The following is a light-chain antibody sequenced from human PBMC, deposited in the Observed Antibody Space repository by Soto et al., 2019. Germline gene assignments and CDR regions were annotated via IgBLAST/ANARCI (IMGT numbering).Light chain of an antibody. CDR1: QGISSY. CDR3: QQLNSYPT. Sequence: DIQLTQSPSFLSASVGDRVTITCRASQGISSYLAWYQQKPGKAPKLLIYAASTLQRGVPSRFSGSGSGTEFTLKSSSLQPEDFTTYYCQQLNSYPTFGGGTKVEIK. CDR2: AAS. V-gene: IGKV1-9*01. J-gene: IGKJ4*01.